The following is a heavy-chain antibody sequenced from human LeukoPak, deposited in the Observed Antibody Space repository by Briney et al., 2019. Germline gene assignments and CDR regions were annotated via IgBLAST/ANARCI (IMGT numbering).Heavy chain of an antibody. CDR2: ISSSSSTI. V-gene: IGHV3-11*04. CDR3: ARESLRIAARPSDFDY. D-gene: IGHD6-6*01. CDR1: GFRFSDYC. Sequence: SGGSLRLSCAASGFRFSDYCMSWIRQAPGKGLEWVSYISSSSSTIYYADSVKGRFTISRDNAKNSLYLQMNSLRAEDTAVYYCARESLRIAARPSDFDYWGQGTLVTVSS. J-gene: IGHJ4*02.